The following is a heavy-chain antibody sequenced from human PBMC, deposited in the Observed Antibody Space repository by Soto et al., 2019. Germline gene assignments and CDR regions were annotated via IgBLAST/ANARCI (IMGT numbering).Heavy chain of an antibody. V-gene: IGHV4-34*01. Sequence: QVQLQQWGAGLLKPSETLSLTCAVYGGSFSGYYWSWIRQPPGKGLEWVGEINHSGSTNYNPSLKSRVTIPVHTSKNQSSLKLSSVTAADTAVYYCARGTRFYDYIWGSYRRGWFDPWGQGTLVTVSS. CDR2: INHSGST. J-gene: IGHJ5*02. CDR3: ARGTRFYDYIWGSYRRGWFDP. D-gene: IGHD3-16*02. CDR1: GGSFSGYY.